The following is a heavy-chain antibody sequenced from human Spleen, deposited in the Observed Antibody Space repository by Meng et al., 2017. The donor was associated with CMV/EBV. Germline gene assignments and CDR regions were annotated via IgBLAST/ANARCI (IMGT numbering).Heavy chain of an antibody. CDR3: ARDSPSLYSSSPGIDF. V-gene: IGHV1-18*01. CDR2: ISVYTDNT. J-gene: IGHJ4*02. CDR1: YTFTSYG. D-gene: IGHD6-6*01. Sequence: YTFTSYGISWVRQAPGQGLEWMGWISVYTDNTSSAQKYQGRLTMTTDTSTSTAYMEVRSLRSDDTAVYYCARDSPSLYSSSPGIDFWGQGTLVTVSS.